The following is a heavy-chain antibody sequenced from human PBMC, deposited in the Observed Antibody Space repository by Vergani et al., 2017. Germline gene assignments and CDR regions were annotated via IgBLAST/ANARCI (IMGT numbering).Heavy chain of an antibody. CDR3: AGGGRHCSSTSCYAGDWFDP. D-gene: IGHD2-2*01. V-gene: IGHV7-4-1*02. J-gene: IGHJ5*02. Sequence: QVRQVQSGSELKKPGASVKVSCKASGYTFTSYAMNWVRQAPGQGLEWMGWINTNTGNPTYAQGFTGRFVFSLDTSVSTAYLQISSLKAEDTAVYYCAGGGRHCSSTSCYAGDWFDPWSQGTLVTVSS. CDR2: INTNTGNP. CDR1: GYTFTSYA.